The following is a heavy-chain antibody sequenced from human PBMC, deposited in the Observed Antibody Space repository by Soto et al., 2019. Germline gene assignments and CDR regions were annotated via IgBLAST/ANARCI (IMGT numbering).Heavy chain of an antibody. CDR2: ISSSSSYI. J-gene: IGHJ3*02. CDR3: ARTLIVGATSDAFDI. V-gene: IGHV3-21*01. Sequence: GGSLRLSCASSGFTLSGYPLNWVRQGPGKGLEWVSCISSSSSYIYYADSVKGRFTISRDNDKSSLFLQMNSRRDEDAAVYYCARTLIVGATSDAFDIWGQGTMVTVS. CDR1: GFTLSGYP. D-gene: IGHD1-26*01.